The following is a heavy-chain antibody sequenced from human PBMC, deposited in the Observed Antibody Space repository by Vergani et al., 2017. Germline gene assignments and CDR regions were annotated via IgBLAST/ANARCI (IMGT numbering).Heavy chain of an antibody. V-gene: IGHV4-61*02. J-gene: IGHJ5*02. Sequence: QLQLQESGPGLVKPSETLSLTCTVSGGSISSGSYYWSWIRQPAGKGLEWIGRIYTSGSTNYNPSLKSRVTISVDTSKNQFSLKLCSVTAADTAVYYCARAQYYNWFDPWGQGRMVTVSS. CDR2: IYTSGST. CDR1: GGSISSGSYY. CDR3: ARAQYYNWFDP. D-gene: IGHD3-10*01.